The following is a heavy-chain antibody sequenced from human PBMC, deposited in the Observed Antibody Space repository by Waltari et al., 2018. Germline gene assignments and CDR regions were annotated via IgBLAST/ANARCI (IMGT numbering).Heavy chain of an antibody. CDR3: ARGIGGSIAAAGTAPFIDY. D-gene: IGHD6-13*01. CDR1: GGSFSGYS. CDR2: INHSGST. J-gene: IGHJ4*02. Sequence: QVQLQQWGAGLLKPSETLSLTCAVYGGSFSGYSWSWIRQPPGKGLEWIGEINHSGSTNYNPSLKSRVTISVDTSKNQFSLKLSSVTAADTAVYYCARGIGGSIAAAGTAPFIDYWGQGTLVTVSS. V-gene: IGHV4-34*01.